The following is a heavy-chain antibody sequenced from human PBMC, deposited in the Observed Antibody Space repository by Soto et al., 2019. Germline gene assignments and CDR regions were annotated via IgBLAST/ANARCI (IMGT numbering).Heavy chain of an antibody. V-gene: IGHV4-59*01. J-gene: IGHJ4*02. CDR1: GGSISSYY. D-gene: IGHD3-22*01. CDR2: IYYSGST. CDR3: AREFIPYYDSSGTFDY. Sequence: SETLSLTCTVSGGSISSYYWSWIRQPPGKGLEWIGYIYYSGSTNYNPSLKSRVTISVDTSKNQFSLKLSSVTAADTAVYYCAREFIPYYDSSGTFDYWGQGTLVTVSS.